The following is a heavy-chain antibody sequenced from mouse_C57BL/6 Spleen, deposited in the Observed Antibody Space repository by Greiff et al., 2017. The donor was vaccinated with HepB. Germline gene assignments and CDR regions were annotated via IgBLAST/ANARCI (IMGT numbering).Heavy chain of an antibody. Sequence: EVQLKESGPGLVKPSQSLSLTCSVTGYSITSGYYWNWIRQFPGNKLEWMGYISYDGSNNYNPSLKNRISITRDTSQNQFFLKLNSVTTEDTATYYCARRWLLYAMDDWGQGTSVTVSS. CDR3: ARRWLLYAMDD. J-gene: IGHJ4*01. V-gene: IGHV3-6*01. CDR1: GYSITSGYY. CDR2: ISYDGSN. D-gene: IGHD2-3*01.